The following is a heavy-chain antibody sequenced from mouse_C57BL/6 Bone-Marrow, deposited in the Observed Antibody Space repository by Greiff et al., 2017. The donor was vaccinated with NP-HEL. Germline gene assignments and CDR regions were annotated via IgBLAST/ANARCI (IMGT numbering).Heavy chain of an antibody. CDR1: GYTFTSYW. CDR3: ARSGYSSMDY. V-gene: IGHV1-52*01. Sequence: QVQLQQPGAELVRPGSSVKLSCKASGYTFTSYWMHWVKQRPIQGLEWIGNIDPSDSETHYNQKFKDKATLTVDKSSSTAYMQLSSLTSEDPAVYYCARSGYSSMDYWGQGTSVTVSS. CDR2: IDPSDSET. J-gene: IGHJ4*01. D-gene: IGHD3-1*01.